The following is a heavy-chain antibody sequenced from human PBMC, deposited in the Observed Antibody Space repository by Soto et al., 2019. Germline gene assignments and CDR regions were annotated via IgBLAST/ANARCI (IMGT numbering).Heavy chain of an antibody. CDR2: FDPEDGET. V-gene: IGHV1-24*01. CDR3: ATGSRWLQFSCYYYGMDV. Sequence: GASVKVSCKVSGYTLTELSMHWVRQAPGKGLERMGGFDPEDGETIYAQKFQGRVTMTEDTSTDTVYMELSSLRSEDTAVYYCATGSRWLQFSCYYYGMDVWGQGTTVTVSS. J-gene: IGHJ6*02. D-gene: IGHD5-12*01. CDR1: GYTLTELS.